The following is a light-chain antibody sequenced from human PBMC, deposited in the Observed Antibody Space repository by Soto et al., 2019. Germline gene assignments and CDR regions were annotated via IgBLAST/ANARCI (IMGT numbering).Light chain of an antibody. CDR1: QSLVDSDGNTH. J-gene: IGKJ1*01. CDR3: MQTAQFPRT. CDR2: KIS. V-gene: IGKV2-24*01. Sequence: DLVMTQTPLSSPVTLGQPASISCRSSQSLVDSDGNTHLSWLQQRPGQPPRLLIYKISNRFSGVXDXSSGSGAGTEFTLKISRVGAEDVGLYYCMQTAQFPRTFGQGTKVEIK.